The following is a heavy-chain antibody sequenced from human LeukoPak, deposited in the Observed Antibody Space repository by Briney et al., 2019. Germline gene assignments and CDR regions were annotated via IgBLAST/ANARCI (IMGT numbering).Heavy chain of an antibody. CDR3: VVERGYYDSSGYSTYYFDY. CDR2: ISDSGDST. J-gene: IGHJ4*02. Sequence: GGSLRLSCLGSGFTFSNSAMHWVRQAPGKGLEYVSAISDSGDSTFHADSVKGRFTISRDNSKNTLYLQMSSLTTEDTAVYYCVVERGYYDSSGYSTYYFDYWGQGTPVTVSS. CDR1: GFTFSNSA. V-gene: IGHV3-64D*06. D-gene: IGHD3-22*01.